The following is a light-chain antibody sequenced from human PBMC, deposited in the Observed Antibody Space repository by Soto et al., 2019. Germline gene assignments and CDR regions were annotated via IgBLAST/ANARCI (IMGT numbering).Light chain of an antibody. V-gene: IGKV3-20*01. CDR3: QQYGTSHRT. CDR1: QSVSGY. Sequence: EIVLTQSPGTLSLSPGERATLSCRASQSVSGYLAWYQQKPGQAPRLLIYDISKRATGIPARFSGSGSATDFTLTISRLEPEDLAVYYCQQYGTSHRTFGQGTKVDIK. J-gene: IGKJ1*01. CDR2: DIS.